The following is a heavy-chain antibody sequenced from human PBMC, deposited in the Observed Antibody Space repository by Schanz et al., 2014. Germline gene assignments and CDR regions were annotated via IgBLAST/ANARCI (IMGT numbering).Heavy chain of an antibody. J-gene: IGHJ4*02. CDR3: ARGVRIDY. Sequence: VQLLESGGGLVQPGGSLRLSCAASGFTFSSYAMSWVRQAPGKGLEWVANIGYDGSEKYYVDSVKGRFTISRDNSKDTLYLQMSGLTPEDTAVYYCARGVRIDYWGQGTLVTVSS. V-gene: IGHV3-33*08. CDR1: GFTFSSYA. CDR2: IGYDGSEK. D-gene: IGHD3-3*01.